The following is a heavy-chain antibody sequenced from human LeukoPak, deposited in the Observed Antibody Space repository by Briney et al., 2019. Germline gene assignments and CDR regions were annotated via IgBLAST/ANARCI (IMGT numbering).Heavy chain of an antibody. CDR3: AGGTSPTLYYYYYYGMDV. CDR2: INHSGST. J-gene: IGHJ6*02. D-gene: IGHD2-2*01. V-gene: IGHV4-34*01. CDR1: GGSFSGYY. Sequence: SETLSLTCAVYGGSFSGYYWSWIRQPPGKGLEWIGEINHSGSTNYNPSLKSRVTISVDTSKNQFSLKLSSVTAADTAVYYCAGGTSPTLYYYYYYGMDVWGQGTTVTVSS.